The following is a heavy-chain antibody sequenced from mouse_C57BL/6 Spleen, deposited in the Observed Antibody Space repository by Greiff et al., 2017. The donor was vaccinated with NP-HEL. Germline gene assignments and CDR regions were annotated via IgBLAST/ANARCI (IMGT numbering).Heavy chain of an antibody. J-gene: IGHJ2*01. CDR1: GYAFSSSW. Sequence: QVQLQQSGPELVKPGASVKISCKASGYAFSSSWMNWVKQRPGKGLEWIGRIYPGDGDTNYNGKFKGKATLTADKSSSTAYMQLSSLTSEDSAVYFCARPYYYGSNYFDYWGQGTTLTVSS. CDR2: IYPGDGDT. D-gene: IGHD1-1*01. V-gene: IGHV1-82*01. CDR3: ARPYYYGSNYFDY.